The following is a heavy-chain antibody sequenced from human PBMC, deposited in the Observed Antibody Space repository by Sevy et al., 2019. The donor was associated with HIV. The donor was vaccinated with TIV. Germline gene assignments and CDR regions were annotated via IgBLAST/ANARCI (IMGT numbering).Heavy chain of an antibody. CDR2: INSDGSST. CDR3: ARVVVVAATDY. CDR1: GFTFSTYW. J-gene: IGHJ4*02. V-gene: IGHV3-74*01. D-gene: IGHD2-15*01. Sequence: GGSLRLSCAASGFTFSTYWMLWVRQAPGKGLVWVSRINSDGSSTSYADSVKGRFTISRDNAKKTLYLQMNSLRAEDTAIYYCARVVVVAATDYWGQGTLVTVSS.